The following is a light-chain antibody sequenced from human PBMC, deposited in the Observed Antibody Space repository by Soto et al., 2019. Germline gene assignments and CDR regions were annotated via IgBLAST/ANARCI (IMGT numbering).Light chain of an antibody. CDR2: STN. Sequence: QTVVTQEPSFSVSPGRTVTRTCGLSSGTVSTSYYPSWYQQTPGQAPRTLIYSTNTRSSGVPDRFSGSILGNKAALTITGAQADDESDYYCVLYMGSGSYVLGTGTKLTVL. CDR1: SGTVSTSYY. CDR3: VLYMGSGSYV. J-gene: IGLJ1*01. V-gene: IGLV8-61*01.